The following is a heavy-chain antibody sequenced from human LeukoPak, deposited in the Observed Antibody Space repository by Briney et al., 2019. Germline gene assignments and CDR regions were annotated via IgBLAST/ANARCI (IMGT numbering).Heavy chain of an antibody. CDR3: ARALNGDYNFDY. CDR1: GGSISSYY. CDR2: IYYSGST. V-gene: IGHV4-59*01. J-gene: IGHJ4*02. D-gene: IGHD4-17*01. Sequence: SETLSLTCTVSGGSISSYYWSWIRQPPGKGLEWIGYIYYSGSTNYSPSLKSRVTISVDTSKNQFSLKLSSVTAADTAVYYCARALNGDYNFDYWGQGTLVTVSS.